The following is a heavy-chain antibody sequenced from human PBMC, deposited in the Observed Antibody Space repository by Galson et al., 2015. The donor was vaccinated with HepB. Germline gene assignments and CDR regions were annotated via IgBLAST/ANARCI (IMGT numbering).Heavy chain of an antibody. CDR1: GFTFSDYY. Sequence: SLRLSCAASGFTFSDYYMSWIRQAPGKGLEWVSYISSSSSYTNYADSVKGRFTISRDNAKNSLYLQMNSLRAEDTAVYYCARLLSFSLGDRSYGYYFDYWGQGTLVTVSS. CDR3: ARLLSFSLGDRSYGYYFDY. J-gene: IGHJ4*02. D-gene: IGHD5-18*01. V-gene: IGHV3-11*06. CDR2: ISSSSSYT.